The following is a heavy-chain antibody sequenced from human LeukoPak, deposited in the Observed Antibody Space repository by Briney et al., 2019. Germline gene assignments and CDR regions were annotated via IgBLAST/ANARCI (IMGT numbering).Heavy chain of an antibody. V-gene: IGHV3-21*01. CDR1: GFTFSSYS. Sequence: GGSLRLSCAASGFTFSSYSMNWVRQAPGKGLEWVSSISSSSSYIYYADSVKGRFTISRDNAKNSLYLQMNSLRAEDTAVYYCAREESSIAARPFDYWGQGTLVTVSS. CDR3: AREESSIAARPFDY. J-gene: IGHJ4*02. CDR2: ISSSSSYI. D-gene: IGHD6-6*01.